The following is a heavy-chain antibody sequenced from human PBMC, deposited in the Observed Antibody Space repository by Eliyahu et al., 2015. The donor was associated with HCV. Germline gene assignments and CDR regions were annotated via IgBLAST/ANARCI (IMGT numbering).Heavy chain of an antibody. J-gene: IGHJ6*03. V-gene: IGHV3-48*01. CDR1: GFTFSTYG. D-gene: IGHD3-9*01. Sequence: EVQLVESGGGLVQPGGSLRLSCAASGFTFSTYGMNWVRQAPGKGLEWVSYISSSSTTIFYADSVKGRFTISRDSAKNSLYLQMNSLRAEDTAVYYCARENFDWQKTFDYYYYYMDVWGKGTAVTVSS. CDR2: ISSSSTTI. CDR3: ARENFDWQKTFDYYYYYMDV.